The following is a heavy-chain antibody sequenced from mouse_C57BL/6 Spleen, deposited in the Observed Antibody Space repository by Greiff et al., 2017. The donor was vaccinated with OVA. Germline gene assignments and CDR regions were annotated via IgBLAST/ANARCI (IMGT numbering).Heavy chain of an antibody. Sequence: VQLQQSGAELVRPGASVKLSCTASGFNIKDYYMHWVKQRPEQGLEWIGRIDPEDGDTEYAPKFQGKATMTADTSSNTAYLQLSSLTSEDTAVYYGTLSTVAGYYAMDYWGKGTSVTVSS. CDR2: IDPEDGDT. CDR3: TLSTVAGYYAMDY. D-gene: IGHD1-1*01. J-gene: IGHJ4*01. CDR1: GFNIKDYY. V-gene: IGHV14-1*01.